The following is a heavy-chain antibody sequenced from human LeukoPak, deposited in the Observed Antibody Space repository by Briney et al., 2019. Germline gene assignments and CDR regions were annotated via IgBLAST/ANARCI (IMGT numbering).Heavy chain of an antibody. Sequence: PGGSLRLSCAASGFTVSRNYMSWVRQAPGKGLEWVSVIYSGGSTYYADSLKGRFTISRDNSKNTLYLQMNSLRAEDTAVYYCSHGAVDSFDIWGQGTMVTVSS. CDR3: SHGAVDSFDI. D-gene: IGHD4-17*01. V-gene: IGHV3-66*01. CDR1: GFTVSRNY. CDR2: IYSGGST. J-gene: IGHJ3*02.